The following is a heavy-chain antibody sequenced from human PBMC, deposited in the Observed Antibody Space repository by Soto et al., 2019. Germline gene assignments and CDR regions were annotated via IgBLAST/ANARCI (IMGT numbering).Heavy chain of an antibody. J-gene: IGHJ6*02. Sequence: QLQLQESGPGLVKPSETLSLTCTVSGASVTSSTYYWGWIRQPPGKGLEWIGSIYYSGSTYYNPSLRRRVTIAVDTSKNQVSLRLTSVTAADTAVYYCANDYGDYKSYYGMDVCGQGTTVTVSS. CDR1: GASVTSSTYY. CDR2: IYYSGST. D-gene: IGHD4-17*01. V-gene: IGHV4-39*01. CDR3: ANDYGDYKSYYGMDV.